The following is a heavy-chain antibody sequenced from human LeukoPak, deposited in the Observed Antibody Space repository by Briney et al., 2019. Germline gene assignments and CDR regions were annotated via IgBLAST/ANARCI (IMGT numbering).Heavy chain of an antibody. CDR3: AREIVVVVAATPYPDYYYYMDV. V-gene: IGHV4-61*02. CDR2: IYTSGST. D-gene: IGHD2-15*01. CDR1: GGSISSGSYC. Sequence: SQTLSLTCTVSGGSISSGSYCWSWIRQPAGKGLEWIGRIYTSGSTNYNPSLKSRVTISVDASKNQFSLKLSSVTAADTAVYYCAREIVVVVAATPYPDYYYYMDVWGKGTTVTVSS. J-gene: IGHJ6*03.